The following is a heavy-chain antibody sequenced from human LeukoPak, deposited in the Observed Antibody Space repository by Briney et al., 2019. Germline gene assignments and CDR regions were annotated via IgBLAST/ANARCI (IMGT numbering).Heavy chain of an antibody. D-gene: IGHD4-17*01. CDR1: GYTFTGYY. Sequence: ASVKVSCKASGYTFTGYYMHWVRQAPGQGLEWMGIINPSGGSTSYAQKFQGRVTMTRDTSTSTVYMELSSLRSEDTAVYYCAREYGHTPLDYWGQGTLVTVSS. J-gene: IGHJ4*02. CDR3: AREYGHTPLDY. CDR2: INPSGGST. V-gene: IGHV1-46*01.